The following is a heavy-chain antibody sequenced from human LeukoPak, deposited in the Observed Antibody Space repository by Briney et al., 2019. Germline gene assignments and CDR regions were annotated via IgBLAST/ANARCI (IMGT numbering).Heavy chain of an antibody. CDR3: ARGWYNWNDNVPQAYNMDV. Sequence: PGRSLRLSCTASAFTFGDYAMSWVRQAPGKGLGWVGLIRNKVYVGTTEYAASVKGRFRISRDDSNSIAYLQMNSLKTDDTAVYYCARGWYNWNDNVPQAYNMDVWGQGTTVTVSS. D-gene: IGHD1-20*01. V-gene: IGHV3-49*04. J-gene: IGHJ6*02. CDR1: AFTFGDYA. CDR2: IRNKVYVGTT.